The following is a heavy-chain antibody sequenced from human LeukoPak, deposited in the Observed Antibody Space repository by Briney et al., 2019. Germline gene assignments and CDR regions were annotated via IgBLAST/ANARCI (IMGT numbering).Heavy chain of an antibody. CDR3: AKLSGNCGYYEYFHH. V-gene: IGHV3-23*01. Sequence: GGSLRLSCAASGFTFSSYAMSWVRQAPGKGLEWVSAISGSGGSTYYADSVKGRFTISRDNSKNTLYLQMNSLRAEDTAIYYCAKLSGNCGYYEYFHHWGQGTLVTVSS. CDR2: ISGSGGST. CDR1: GFTFSSYA. J-gene: IGHJ1*01. D-gene: IGHD3-22*01.